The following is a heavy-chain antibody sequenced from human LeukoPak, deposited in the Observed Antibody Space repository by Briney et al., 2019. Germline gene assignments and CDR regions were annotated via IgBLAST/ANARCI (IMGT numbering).Heavy chain of an antibody. CDR1: GNTFTSYY. CDR3: ARDQEGFDY. V-gene: IGHV1-46*01. J-gene: IGHJ4*02. CDR2: INPSSGST. Sequence: GASVKVSCKASGNTFTSYYIHWVRQAPGQGLEWMGIINPSSGSTNYAQKFQGRVTVTRDTSTSTVHMELSGLRSEDTAVYYCARDQEGFDYWGQGTLVTVSS.